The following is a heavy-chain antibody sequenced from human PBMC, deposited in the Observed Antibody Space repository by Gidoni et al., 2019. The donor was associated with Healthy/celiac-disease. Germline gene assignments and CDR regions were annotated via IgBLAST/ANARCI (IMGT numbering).Heavy chain of an antibody. CDR3: ARDSSGWYMFAAFDI. V-gene: IGHV4-39*07. D-gene: IGHD6-19*01. Sequence: QLQLQESGPGLVKPSETLSLTCTVSGGSISSSSYYWGWIRQPPGKGLEWIGSIYYSGSTYYNPSLKSRVTISVDTSKNQFSLKLSSVTAADTAVYYCARDSSGWYMFAAFDIWGQGTMVTVSS. J-gene: IGHJ3*02. CDR2: IYYSGST. CDR1: GGSISSSSYY.